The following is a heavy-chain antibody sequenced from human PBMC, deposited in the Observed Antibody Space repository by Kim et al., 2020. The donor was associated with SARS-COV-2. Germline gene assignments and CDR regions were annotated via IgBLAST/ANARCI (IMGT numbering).Heavy chain of an antibody. CDR3: ARGLAAAGTRIPDY. D-gene: IGHD6-13*01. V-gene: IGHV1-2*02. CDR2: INPNSGGT. CDR1: GYTFTGYY. J-gene: IGHJ4*02. Sequence: ASVKVSCKASGYTFTGYYMHWVRQAPGQGLEWMGWINPNSGGTNYAQKFQGRVTMTRDTSISTAYMELSRLRSDDTAVYYCARGLAAAGTRIPDYWGQGTLVTVSS.